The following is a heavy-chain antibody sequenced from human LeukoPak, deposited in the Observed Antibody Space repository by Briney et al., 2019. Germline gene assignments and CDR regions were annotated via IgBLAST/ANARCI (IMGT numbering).Heavy chain of an antibody. Sequence: PGRSLRLSCAASGFTFSSYAMHWVRQAPGKGLEWVAVISYDGSNKYYADSVKGRFTISRDNSKNTLYLQMNSLRAEDTAVYYCARIYSSSWDYYYYGMDVWGQGTTVTVSS. J-gene: IGHJ6*02. V-gene: IGHV3-30-3*01. CDR1: GFTFSSYA. D-gene: IGHD6-13*01. CDR2: ISYDGSNK. CDR3: ARIYSSSWDYYYYGMDV.